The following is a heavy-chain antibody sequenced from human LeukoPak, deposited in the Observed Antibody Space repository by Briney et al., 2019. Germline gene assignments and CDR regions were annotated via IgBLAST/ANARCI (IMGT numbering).Heavy chain of an antibody. CDR2: IGGSADSA. CDR1: GFTFSIYA. CDR3: ARDLIGFDMEDV. D-gene: IGHD3-10*01. J-gene: IGHJ6*04. Sequence: PGGSLRLSCAASGFTFSIYAMNWVRQAPGKGLEWVSVIGGSADSADYADSVKGRFTISRDNSKNTLYLQMNSLRAEDTAVYYCARDLIGFDMEDVWGKGTTVTISS. V-gene: IGHV3-23*01.